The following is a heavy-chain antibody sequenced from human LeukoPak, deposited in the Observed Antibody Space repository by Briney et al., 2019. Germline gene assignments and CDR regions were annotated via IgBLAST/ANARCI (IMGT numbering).Heavy chain of an antibody. CDR1: GFTFGSYS. Sequence: GGSLRLSCAAPGFTFGSYSMSWVGPAPGKGLEWVSSISSSSSYIYYADSVKGRCTISRDNAKNSLYLQMNSLRAEDTAVYYCARGSSSCFDYWGQGTLVTVSS. D-gene: IGHD2-2*01. V-gene: IGHV3-21*01. J-gene: IGHJ4*02. CDR2: ISSSSSYI. CDR3: ARGSSSCFDY.